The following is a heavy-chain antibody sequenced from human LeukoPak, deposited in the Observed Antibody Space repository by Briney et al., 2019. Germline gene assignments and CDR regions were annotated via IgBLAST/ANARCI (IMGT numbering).Heavy chain of an antibody. CDR1: GGSISSGGYY. J-gene: IGHJ4*02. V-gene: IGHV4-30-2*01. Sequence: SSETLSLTCTVSGGSISSGGYYWSWIRQPPGKGLEWIGYIYHSGSTYYNPSLKSRVTISVDRSKNQFSLKLNSVTAADTAVYYCARDAKGDYWGQGTLVTVSS. CDR2: IYHSGST. CDR3: ARDAKGDY.